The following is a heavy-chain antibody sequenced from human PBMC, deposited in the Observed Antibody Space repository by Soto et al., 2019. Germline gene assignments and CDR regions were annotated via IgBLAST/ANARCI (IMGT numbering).Heavy chain of an antibody. J-gene: IGHJ1*01. CDR2: INAGNGNT. CDR3: ARSAKKTWLPDF. CDR1: GFSFIDYS. V-gene: IGHV1-3*01. D-gene: IGHD5-12*01. Sequence: GASVKVSCKASGFSFIDYSILWVRQAPGQSLEWLGWINAGNGNTKYSHKSQDRVTITSDTSATTTYMELRSLRSEDTAVFYCARSAKKTWLPDFWGQGTLVTVSS.